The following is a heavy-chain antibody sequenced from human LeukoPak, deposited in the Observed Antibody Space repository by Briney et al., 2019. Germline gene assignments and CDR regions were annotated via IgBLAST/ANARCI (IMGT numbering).Heavy chain of an antibody. Sequence: GTSLRPSCAVSGFTFRSYGMHWVRQAPGKGLEWVAVIWYGGNTKYYADSVKGRFTISRDNSKKTLSLQMNSLRVEDTAVYYCAKGDSTAGGYSADWGQGTLVTVSS. V-gene: IGHV3-30*18. CDR3: AKGDSTAGGYSAD. CDR2: IWYGGNTK. J-gene: IGHJ4*02. CDR1: GFTFRSYG. D-gene: IGHD2-21*02.